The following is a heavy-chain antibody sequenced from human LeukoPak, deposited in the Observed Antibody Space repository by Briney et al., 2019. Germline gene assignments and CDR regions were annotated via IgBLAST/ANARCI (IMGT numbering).Heavy chain of an antibody. Sequence: ASVKVSCKASGYTFTSYYMHWVRQAPGQGLEWMGIINPSGGSTSYAQKFQGRVTMTRDTSTSTVYMELSSLRSEDTAVYYCARDLAVAGTGSDGAYFDYWGQGTLVTVSS. CDR3: ARDLAVAGTGSDGAYFDY. J-gene: IGHJ4*02. V-gene: IGHV1-46*01. CDR1: GYTFTSYY. CDR2: INPSGGST. D-gene: IGHD6-19*01.